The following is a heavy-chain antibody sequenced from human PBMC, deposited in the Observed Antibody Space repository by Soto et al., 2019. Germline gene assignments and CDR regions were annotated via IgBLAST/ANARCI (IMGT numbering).Heavy chain of an antibody. V-gene: IGHV4-59*08. CDR2: IYYSGST. J-gene: IGHJ2*01. D-gene: IGHD2-15*01. Sequence: RQPPGKGLEWIGYIYYSGSTNYNPSLKSRVTISVDTSKNQFSLKLSSVTAADTAVYYCAGDHRDLLSFPTRRTPDL. CDR3: AGDHRDLLSFPTRRTPDL.